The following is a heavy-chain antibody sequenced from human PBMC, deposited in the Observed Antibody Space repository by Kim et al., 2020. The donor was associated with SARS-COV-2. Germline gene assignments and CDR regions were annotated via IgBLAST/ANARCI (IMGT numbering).Heavy chain of an antibody. CDR2: ISYDGSNK. D-gene: IGHD6-6*01. J-gene: IGHJ4*02. V-gene: IGHV3-30-3*01. CDR3: TRDDPPPASSYYFDY. Sequence: GGSLRLSCAASGFTFSSYAMHWVRQAPGKGLEWVAVISYDGSNKYYADSVKGRFTISRDNSKNTLYLQMNSLRAEDTAVYYCTRDDPPPASSYYFDYWGQGTLVTVSS. CDR1: GFTFSSYA.